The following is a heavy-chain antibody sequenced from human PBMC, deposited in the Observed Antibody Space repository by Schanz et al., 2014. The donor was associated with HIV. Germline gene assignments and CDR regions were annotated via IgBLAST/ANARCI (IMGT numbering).Heavy chain of an antibody. V-gene: IGHV3-33*01. J-gene: IGHJ4*02. Sequence: QVQLVESGGGVVQPGRSLRLSCAASGFTFSSYGMHWVRQAPGKGLEWVALVWYDGSNKDYVDSVKGRFTISRDNSKNTLHLQMNSLRAEDTAVYYCARDGSLNRGFDYWGQGTLVTVSS. CDR3: ARDGSLNRGFDY. D-gene: IGHD3-10*01. CDR1: GFTFSSYG. CDR2: VWYDGSNK.